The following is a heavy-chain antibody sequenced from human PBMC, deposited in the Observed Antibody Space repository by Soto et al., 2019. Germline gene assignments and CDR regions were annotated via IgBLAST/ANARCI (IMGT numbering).Heavy chain of an antibody. CDR1: GGSFSGYY. V-gene: IGHV4-34*01. D-gene: IGHD1-7*01. J-gene: IGHJ4*02. CDR3: ARWITGTTHAFDY. CDR2: INHSGST. Sequence: QVQLQQWGAGLLKPSETLSLTCAVYGGSFSGYYWSWIRQPPGKGLEWIGEINHSGSTNYNPSLKSRVTIPVDTSKNQFSLKLSSVTAADTAVYYCARWITGTTHAFDYWGQGTLVTVSS.